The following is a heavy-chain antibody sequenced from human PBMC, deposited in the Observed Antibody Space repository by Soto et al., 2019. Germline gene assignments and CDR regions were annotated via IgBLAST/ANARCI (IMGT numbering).Heavy chain of an antibody. J-gene: IGHJ1*01. D-gene: IGHD3-9*01. CDR2: IYWDDDK. V-gene: IGHV2-5*02. Sequence: QITLKESGPTLVKPTQTLTLTCTFSGLSLSTSGVAVGWIRQPPGKALEWLALIYWDDDKRYSLSLKSRVTITKDTSKNQVVLTMTNMDPVDTGTYYCAHRLARGATGLYFQHWGQGTPVTVSS. CDR1: GLSLSTSGVA. CDR3: AHRLARGATGLYFQH.